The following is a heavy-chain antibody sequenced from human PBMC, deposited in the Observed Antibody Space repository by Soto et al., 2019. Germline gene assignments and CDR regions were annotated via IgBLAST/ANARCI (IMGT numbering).Heavy chain of an antibody. J-gene: IGHJ4*02. D-gene: IGHD2-15*01. CDR2: ITGSGVGT. V-gene: IGHV3-23*01. CDR1: GFTFSSYA. CDR3: AKAQGGSYFDY. Sequence: EVQLLESGGGLVQPGGSLRLACAASGFTFSSYAMSWVRQAPGKGLEWVSAITGSGVGTYYADSVKGRFTISRDNSKNTLYLQMNSLTAVDTALYYCAKAQGGSYFDYWGQGTLVTVSS.